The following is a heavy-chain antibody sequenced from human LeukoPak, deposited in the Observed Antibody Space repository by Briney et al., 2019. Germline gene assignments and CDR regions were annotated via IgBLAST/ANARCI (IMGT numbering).Heavy chain of an antibody. Sequence: GGSLRLSCAASGFTFSSYWMHWVRQAPGKGLVWVSRIKSDGNTNYSDSVKGRFTISTDNAKNTVSLQMNSLRAEDTGVYYCARAPSESGGYYPEYFRHWGQGTLVTVSS. D-gene: IGHD3-22*01. CDR3: ARAPSESGGYYPEYFRH. J-gene: IGHJ1*01. CDR2: IKSDGNT. V-gene: IGHV3-74*01. CDR1: GFTFSSYW.